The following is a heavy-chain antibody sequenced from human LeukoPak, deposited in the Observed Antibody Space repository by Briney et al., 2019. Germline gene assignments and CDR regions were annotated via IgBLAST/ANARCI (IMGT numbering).Heavy chain of an antibody. D-gene: IGHD4-23*01. V-gene: IGHV3-49*04. CDR1: GFTFGDYA. CDR3: SRTVVTFPFDY. J-gene: IGHJ4*02. CDR2: IRSKAYGGTT. Sequence: PGGSLRLSCTASGFTFGDYAMSWVRQAPGKGLEGVGFIRSKAYGGTTEYAASVKGRFTISRDDSKSIAYLQMNSLKTEDTAVYYCSRTVVTFPFDYWGQGTLVTVSS.